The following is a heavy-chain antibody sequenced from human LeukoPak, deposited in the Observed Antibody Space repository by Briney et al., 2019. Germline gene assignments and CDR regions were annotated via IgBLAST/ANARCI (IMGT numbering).Heavy chain of an antibody. CDR2: ISAYNGNT. D-gene: IGHD3-10*01. CDR1: GYTFTSYG. Sequence: GASVKVSCKASGYTFTSYGISWVRQAPGQGLEWMGWISAYNGNTNYAQKLQGRVTMTTDASTSTAYMELRSLRSDDTAVYYCARQSTMVRGNDAFDIWGQGTMVTVSS. V-gene: IGHV1-18*01. J-gene: IGHJ3*02. CDR3: ARQSTMVRGNDAFDI.